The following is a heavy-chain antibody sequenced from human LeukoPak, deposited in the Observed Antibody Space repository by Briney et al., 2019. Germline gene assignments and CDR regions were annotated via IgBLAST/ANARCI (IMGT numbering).Heavy chain of an antibody. CDR1: GFTFSSYG. D-gene: IGHD3-3*01. CDR3: AKDNLWSGYYYYYYYMDV. V-gene: IGHV3-30*18. Sequence: GGSLRLSCAASGFTFSSYGMHWVRQAPGKGLEWVAVISYDGSNKYYADSVKGRFTISRDNSKNTLYLQMNSLSAEDTAVYYCAKDNLWSGYYYYYYYMDVWGKGTTVTVSS. J-gene: IGHJ6*03. CDR2: ISYDGSNK.